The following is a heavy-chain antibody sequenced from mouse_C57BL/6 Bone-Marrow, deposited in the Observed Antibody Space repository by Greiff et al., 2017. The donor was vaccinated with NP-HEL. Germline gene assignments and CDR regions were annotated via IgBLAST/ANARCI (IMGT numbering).Heavy chain of an antibody. V-gene: IGHV1-82*01. D-gene: IGHD2-1*01. J-gene: IGHJ2*01. CDR1: GYAFSSSW. CDR2: IYPGDGDT. CDR3: ARSLYPTDY. Sequence: VKLMESGPELVKPGASVKISCKASGYAFSSSWMNWVKQRPGKGLEWIGRIYPGDGDTNYNGKFKGKATLTADKSSSTAYMQLSSLTSEDSAVYFCARSLYPTDYWGQGTTLTVSS.